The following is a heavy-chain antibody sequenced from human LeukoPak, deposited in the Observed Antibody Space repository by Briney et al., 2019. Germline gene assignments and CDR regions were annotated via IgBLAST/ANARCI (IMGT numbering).Heavy chain of an antibody. Sequence: GGSLRLSCAASGFTFSDYTMHWVRLAPGKRLEYVSAITANGGSKYHADSVRARFTVSRDNSKNTLYLQMGSLRAEDTALYYCARGPNYSFYLDVWGKGTTVTVSS. J-gene: IGHJ6*03. CDR2: ITANGGSK. CDR1: GFTFSDYT. CDR3: ARGPNYSFYLDV. V-gene: IGHV3-64*02.